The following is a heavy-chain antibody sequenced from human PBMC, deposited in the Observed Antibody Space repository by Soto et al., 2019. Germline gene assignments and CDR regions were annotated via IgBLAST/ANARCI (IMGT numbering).Heavy chain of an antibody. Sequence: GGSLRLSCAASGFTFSNYWMHWVRQVPGKGLVWVSRINSDGSSTSYADSVKGRFTISRDNAKNTLYLQMNSLRAEDTAVYYCARGGYCTNGVCYGSYHYGMDVWGQGTTVTVSS. CDR3: ARGGYCTNGVCYGSYHYGMDV. V-gene: IGHV3-74*01. J-gene: IGHJ6*02. D-gene: IGHD2-8*01. CDR1: GFTFSNYW. CDR2: INSDGSST.